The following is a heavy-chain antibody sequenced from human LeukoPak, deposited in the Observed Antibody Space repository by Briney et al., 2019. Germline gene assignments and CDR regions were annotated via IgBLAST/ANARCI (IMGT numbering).Heavy chain of an antibody. D-gene: IGHD2/OR15-2a*01. CDR2: IYDSGNT. J-gene: IGHJ5*02. V-gene: IGHV4-39*01. CDR1: GVSMSSSPYY. Sequence: SETLSLTCTVSGVSMSSSPYYWGWIRQPPGKGLEWIGTIYDSGNTNYNPSLRSRLTISVDTSRNQFSLKLSSVTAADTAVYYCARHDCDSSRCSVNWFDPWGQGTLITVSS. CDR3: ARHDCDSSRCSVNWFDP.